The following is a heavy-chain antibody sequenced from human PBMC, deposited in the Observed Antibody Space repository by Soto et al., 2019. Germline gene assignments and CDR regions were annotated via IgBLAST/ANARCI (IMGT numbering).Heavy chain of an antibody. CDR3: AKVRPDYDFWSGYFDY. CDR2: ISGSGGST. CDR1: GFSFSSYA. J-gene: IGHJ4*02. Sequence: EVPLLESGGGLVQPGGSLRVSGEVSGFSFSSYAMSWVLHAPGKGLEWVSAISGSGGSTYYADSVKGRFSISRDNSKNTVHLQMSSLRAEDTAEYYFAKVRPDYDFWSGYFDYWGQGILVTVSS. D-gene: IGHD3-3*01. V-gene: IGHV3-23*01.